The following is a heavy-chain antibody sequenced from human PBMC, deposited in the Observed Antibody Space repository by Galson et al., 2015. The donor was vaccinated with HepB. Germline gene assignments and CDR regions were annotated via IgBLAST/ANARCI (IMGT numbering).Heavy chain of an antibody. D-gene: IGHD1-26*01. CDR1: GFTFSSYS. Sequence: SLRLSCAASGFTFSSYSMNWVRQAPGKGLEWVSSISSSSSYIYYADSVKGRFTISRDDAKNSLYLQMNSLRAEDTAVYYCARVGELLPFDYWGQGTLVTVSS. CDR3: ARVGELLPFDY. V-gene: IGHV3-21*01. CDR2: ISSSSSYI. J-gene: IGHJ4*02.